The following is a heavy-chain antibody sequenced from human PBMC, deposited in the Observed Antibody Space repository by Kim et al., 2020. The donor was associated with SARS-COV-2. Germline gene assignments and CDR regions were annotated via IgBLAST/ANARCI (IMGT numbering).Heavy chain of an antibody. CDR2: IGTAGAT. CDR1: GFTFSSYD. J-gene: IGHJ3*02. Sequence: GGSLRLSCAASGFTFSSYDMHWVRQATGKGLEWVSAIGTAGATSYPGSVKGRFTISRENAKNALYLQMNSLRAGDTAVYYCARGASYYYDSSGYSDAFDIWGQGTMVTVSS. D-gene: IGHD3-22*01. V-gene: IGHV3-13*01. CDR3: ARGASYYYDSSGYSDAFDI.